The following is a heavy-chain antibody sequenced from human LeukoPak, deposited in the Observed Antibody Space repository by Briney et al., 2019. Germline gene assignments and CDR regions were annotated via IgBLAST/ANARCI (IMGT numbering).Heavy chain of an antibody. D-gene: IGHD4-17*01. CDR1: GGSISGYY. Sequence: PSETLSLTCTVSGGSISGYYWTWIRQPPGKGLEWIGEINHSGSTNYNPSLKSRVTISVDTSKNQFSLKLSSVTAADTAVYYCASFGTVTTYYFDYWGQGTLVTVSS. CDR2: INHSGST. V-gene: IGHV4-34*01. J-gene: IGHJ4*02. CDR3: ASFGTVTTYYFDY.